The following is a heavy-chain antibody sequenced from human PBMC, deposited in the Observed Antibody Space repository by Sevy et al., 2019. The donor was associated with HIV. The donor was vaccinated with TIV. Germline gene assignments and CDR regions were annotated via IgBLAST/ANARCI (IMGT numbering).Heavy chain of an antibody. Sequence: GGSLRLSCAASGFTFSSYAMSWVRQAPGKGLEWVAAIRGGGGSTYYADSVKGRFTISRDNSKNTLYLQMNSLRAEDTAVYYCAKDIATVTTYNWFDPWGQGTLVTVSS. CDR1: GFTFSSYA. J-gene: IGHJ5*02. CDR3: AKDIATVTTYNWFDP. V-gene: IGHV3-23*01. D-gene: IGHD4-17*01. CDR2: IRGGGGST.